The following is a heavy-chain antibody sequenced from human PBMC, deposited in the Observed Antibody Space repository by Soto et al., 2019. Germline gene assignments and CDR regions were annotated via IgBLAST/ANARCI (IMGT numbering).Heavy chain of an antibody. CDR1: GFTFTSYA. D-gene: IGHD2-2*01. V-gene: IGHV3-23*01. Sequence: GGSLRLSCAASGFTFTSYAMSWVRQAPGKGLEWVSGSSGSAGSTYYADSVKGRFTISRDSSKNTLYLQMNSLRAEDTAVYYCAKERFCSSASCGVFDYWGQGALVTVSS. CDR3: AKERFCSSASCGVFDY. J-gene: IGHJ4*02. CDR2: SSGSAGST.